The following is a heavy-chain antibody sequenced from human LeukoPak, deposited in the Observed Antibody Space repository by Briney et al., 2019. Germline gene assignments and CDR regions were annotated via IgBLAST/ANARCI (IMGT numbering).Heavy chain of an antibody. CDR1: GGSFSGYY. J-gene: IGHJ4*02. Sequence: SETLSLTCAVYGGSFSGYYWSWIRQPPGKGLEWIGEINHSGSTNYNPSLKSRVTISVDTSKIQFSLKLSSVTAADTAVYYCARAGVWGSYRPLDYWGQGTLVTVSS. V-gene: IGHV4-34*01. CDR3: ARAGVWGSYRPLDY. CDR2: INHSGST. D-gene: IGHD3-16*02.